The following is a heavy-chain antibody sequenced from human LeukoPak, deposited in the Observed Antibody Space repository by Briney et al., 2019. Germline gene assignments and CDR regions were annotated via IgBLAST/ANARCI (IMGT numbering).Heavy chain of an antibody. J-gene: IGHJ6*03. CDR3: ARGDAETYYDILTGSTYYYYYYMDV. CDR2: IYTSGST. D-gene: IGHD3-9*01. CDR1: GGSISSYY. V-gene: IGHV4-4*07. Sequence: SETLSLTCTVSGGSISSYYWSWIRQPAGKGLEWIGRIYTSGSTNYNPSLKSRVTMSVDTSKNQFSLKLSSVTAADTAVYYCARGDAETYYDILTGSTYYYYYYMDVWGKGTTVTISS.